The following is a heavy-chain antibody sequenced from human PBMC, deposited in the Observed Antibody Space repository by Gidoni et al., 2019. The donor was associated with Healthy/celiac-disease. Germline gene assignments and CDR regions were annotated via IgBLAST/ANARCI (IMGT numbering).Heavy chain of an antibody. J-gene: IGHJ6*02. Sequence: EVPLLESGGGLVQPGGSLRLSCSASGFTFSSYAMSWVRQAPGKGLEWVSAISGSGGSTYYADSVKGRFTISRDNSKNTLYLQMNSLRAEDTAVYYCAKGPFKGSIGFYYYGMDVWGQGTTVTVSS. V-gene: IGHV3-23*01. CDR2: ISGSGGST. D-gene: IGHD6-6*01. CDR3: AKGPFKGSIGFYYYGMDV. CDR1: GFTFSSYA.